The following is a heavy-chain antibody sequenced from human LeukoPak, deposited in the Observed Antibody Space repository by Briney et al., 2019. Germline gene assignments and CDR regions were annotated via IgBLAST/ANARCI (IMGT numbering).Heavy chain of an antibody. J-gene: IGHJ4*02. Sequence: KPSETLSLTCTVSGGSISSSSYYWGWIRQPPGKGPEWIGSIYYSGSTYYNPSLKSRVTISVDTSKNQFSLKLSSVTAADTAVYYCARHSRGEGTPSDYWGQGTLVTVSS. CDR1: GGSISSSSYY. CDR2: IYYSGST. CDR3: ARHSRGEGTPSDY. V-gene: IGHV4-39*01. D-gene: IGHD3-10*01.